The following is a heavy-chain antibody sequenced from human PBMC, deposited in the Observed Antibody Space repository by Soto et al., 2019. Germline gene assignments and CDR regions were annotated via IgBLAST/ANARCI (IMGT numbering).Heavy chain of an antibody. CDR2: TYFRSKWYN. CDR3: AKGDNLGPKTGYAFDP. Sequence: PXQTLSLTCAISGDSVSSNTASWNWIRQSPSRGLEWLGRTYFRSKWYNDYAVSVKSRIIINPDTSNNKFSLQLNSVTPEDTAVYFCAKGDNLGPKTGYAFDPWGQGIMVTVS. V-gene: IGHV6-1*01. J-gene: IGHJ5*02. CDR1: GDSVSSNTAS. D-gene: IGHD5-12*01.